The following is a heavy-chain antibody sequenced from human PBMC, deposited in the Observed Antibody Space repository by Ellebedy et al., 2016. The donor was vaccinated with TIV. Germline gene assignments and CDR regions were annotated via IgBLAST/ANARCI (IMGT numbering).Heavy chain of an antibody. CDR2: INAGTGST. J-gene: IGHJ4*02. D-gene: IGHD4-23*01. V-gene: IGHV1-3*01. Sequence: ASVKVSCKASGYTFKNYVIHWVRQAPGQRPEWMAWINAGTGSTKASQEFQDRVSITRDIPASTAYMELRSLRSEDTAVFYCADGGSLSYWGQGTLVTVSS. CDR1: GYTFKNYV. CDR3: ADGGSLSY.